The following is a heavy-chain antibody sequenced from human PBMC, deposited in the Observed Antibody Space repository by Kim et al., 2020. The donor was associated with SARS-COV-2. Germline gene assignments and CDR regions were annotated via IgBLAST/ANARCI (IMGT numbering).Heavy chain of an antibody. CDR2: DIT. V-gene: IGHV3-23*01. CDR3: VKGAWLDY. J-gene: IGHJ4*02. Sequence: DITYFAESVKGRFTVSRCSSRNTLYLQMNSLRADGTAIYYCVKGAWLDYWCPGTLVTVSS. D-gene: IGHD5-12*01.